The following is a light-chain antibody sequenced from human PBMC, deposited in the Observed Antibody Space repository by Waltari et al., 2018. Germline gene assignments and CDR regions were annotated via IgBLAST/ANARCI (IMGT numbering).Light chain of an antibody. Sequence: EIVMTKSPATLSVSPGEGDTLACRASQGINSDLAWYQHKPGQAPRLLIYGASTRAAGVPARFSGSGSGTEFTLTISSLQSEDFGVYYCQQSKIWPAFGQGTKVEIK. CDR1: QGINSD. CDR3: QQSKIWPA. J-gene: IGKJ1*01. V-gene: IGKV3-15*01. CDR2: GAS.